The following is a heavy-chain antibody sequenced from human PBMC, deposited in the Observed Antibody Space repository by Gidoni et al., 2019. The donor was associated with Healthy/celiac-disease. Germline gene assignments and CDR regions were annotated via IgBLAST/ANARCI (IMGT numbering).Heavy chain of an antibody. CDR1: GFTFSSYA. J-gene: IGHJ6*02. Sequence: EVQLLESGGGLVQPGGSLRLSCAASGFTFSSYAMSWVRQAPGKGLEWVSAISGSGGSTYYADSVKGRFTISRDNSKNTLYLQMNSLRAEDTAVYYCAKGGVRTPTAGFYYYYGMDVWGQGTTVTVSS. D-gene: IGHD3-3*01. V-gene: IGHV3-23*01. CDR2: ISGSGGST. CDR3: AKGGVRTPTAGFYYYYGMDV.